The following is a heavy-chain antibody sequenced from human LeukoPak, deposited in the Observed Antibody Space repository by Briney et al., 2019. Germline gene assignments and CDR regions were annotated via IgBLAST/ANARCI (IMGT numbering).Heavy chain of an antibody. CDR2: INPNSGGT. Sequence: GASVKVSCKASGYTFTGYYMHWVRQAPGQGLKWMGWINPNSGGTNYARKFQGRVTMTRDTSISTAYMELSRLRSDDTAVYYCARRPRRNGDYVPFDYWGQGTLVTVSS. CDR1: GYTFTGYY. V-gene: IGHV1-2*02. J-gene: IGHJ4*02. D-gene: IGHD4-17*01. CDR3: ARRPRRNGDYVPFDY.